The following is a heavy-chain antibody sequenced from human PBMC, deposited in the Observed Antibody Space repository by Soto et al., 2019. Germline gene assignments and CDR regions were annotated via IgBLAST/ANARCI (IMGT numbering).Heavy chain of an antibody. Sequence: DVQLVASGGGLMQPGESLRLSCAAFGFTVSGKKYVAWVRQAPGKGLEWVSALYDLDGTYYADSVKGRFTTSSDSSRNTVYLQMNDLRPDDTAVYSCATWHLREHAYDIWGQGTTVTVSS. J-gene: IGHJ3*02. V-gene: IGHV3-53*01. CDR3: ATWHLREHAYDI. CDR2: LYDLDGT. CDR1: GFTVSGKKY. D-gene: IGHD3-10*01.